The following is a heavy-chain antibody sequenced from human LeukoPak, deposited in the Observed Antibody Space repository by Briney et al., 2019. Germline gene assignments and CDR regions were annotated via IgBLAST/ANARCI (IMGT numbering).Heavy chain of an antibody. CDR2: IYYSGST. CDR3: ARERIAVAGGSPLFDP. CDR1: GGSISSSSYY. J-gene: IGHJ5*02. Sequence: SETLSLTCTVSGGSISSSSYYWGWIRQPPGKGLEWIGSIYYSGSTYYNPSLKSRVTISVDTSKNQFSLKLSSVTAADTAVYYCARERIAVAGGSPLFDPWGQGTLVTVSS. D-gene: IGHD6-19*01. V-gene: IGHV4-39*07.